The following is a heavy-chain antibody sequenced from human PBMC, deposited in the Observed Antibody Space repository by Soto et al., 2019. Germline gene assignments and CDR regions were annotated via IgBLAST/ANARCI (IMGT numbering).Heavy chain of an antibody. V-gene: IGHV3-23*01. Sequence: EVQLLESGGGLVQPGGSLRLSCAASGFTFSSYAMSWVRQAPGKGLEWVSAISGSGGSTYYADSVKGRFTISRDNSTNTLYLQMNSLIAEDTAVYYCAKPRCRGRAYCDDYWGQGTLVTVSS. J-gene: IGHJ4*02. CDR3: AKPRCRGRAYCDDY. D-gene: IGHD2-21*01. CDR1: GFTFSSYA. CDR2: ISGSGGST.